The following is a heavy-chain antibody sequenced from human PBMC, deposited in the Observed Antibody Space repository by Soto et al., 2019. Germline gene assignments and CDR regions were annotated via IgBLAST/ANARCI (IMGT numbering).Heavy chain of an antibody. D-gene: IGHD2-21*02. Sequence: QVQLVQSGAEVKKPGASVKVSCKASGYTFTSNGISWVRQAPGQGLEWMGWISAYNGNTNYAQKLEGRVTMTTDTSTSTAYMELRSLRSDDTAVYYCARDLAYCGGDCYPIDYWGQGTLVTVSS. CDR2: ISAYNGNT. CDR3: ARDLAYCGGDCYPIDY. J-gene: IGHJ4*02. CDR1: GYTFTSNG. V-gene: IGHV1-18*01.